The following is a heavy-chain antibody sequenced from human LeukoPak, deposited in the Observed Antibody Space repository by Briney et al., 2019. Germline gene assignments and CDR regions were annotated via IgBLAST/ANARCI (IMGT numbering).Heavy chain of an antibody. CDR3: VSFYETY. V-gene: IGHV3-23*01. CDR1: GFTFSNYA. Sequence: GGSLRLSCAASGFTFSNYAMSWVRQTPGKGLEWVSSISGSGDSTYYADSVKGRFTISKDNAKNTVYLQMNSLRAEDTAVYYCVSFYETYWGRGTLVTVS. CDR2: ISGSGDST. J-gene: IGHJ4*02. D-gene: IGHD2/OR15-2a*01.